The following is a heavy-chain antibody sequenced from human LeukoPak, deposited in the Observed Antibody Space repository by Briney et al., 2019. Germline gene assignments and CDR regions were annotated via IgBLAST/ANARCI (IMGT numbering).Heavy chain of an antibody. CDR1: GGSISSYY. CDR2: IYYSGST. CDR3: ARGISSSGWYLSYYFDY. Sequence: PSETLSLTCTVSGGSISSYYWSWIRQPPGKGLEWIGYIYYSGSTNYNPSLKSRVTISVDTSKNQLSLKLSSVTAADTAVYYCARGISSSGWYLSYYFDYWGQGTLVTVSS. D-gene: IGHD6-19*01. J-gene: IGHJ4*02. V-gene: IGHV4-59*01.